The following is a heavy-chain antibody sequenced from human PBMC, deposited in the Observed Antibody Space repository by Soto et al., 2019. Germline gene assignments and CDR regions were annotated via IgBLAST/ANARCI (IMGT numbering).Heavy chain of an antibody. D-gene: IGHD6-19*01. CDR1: GYTFTGYA. CDR3: AGAVAVPADFDY. CDR2: INAGNGNT. J-gene: IGHJ4*02. V-gene: IGHV1-3*05. Sequence: QVQLVQSGAEEKKPGASVKVSCKASGYTFTGYAMHWVRQATGQRLGWMGWINAGNGNTKYSQKFQGRVTITRDTSASKAYIELSSLRSEDTAVYYCAGAVAVPADFDYWGQGTLVTVSS.